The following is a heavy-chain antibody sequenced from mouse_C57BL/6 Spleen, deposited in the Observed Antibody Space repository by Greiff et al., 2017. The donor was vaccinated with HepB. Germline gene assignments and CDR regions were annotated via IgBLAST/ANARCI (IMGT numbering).Heavy chain of an antibody. V-gene: IGHV1-81*01. J-gene: IGHJ2*01. CDR2: IYPRSGNT. CDR3: ARDVSTTVVADY. CDR1: GYTFTSYG. Sequence: QVQLKESGAELARPGASVKLSCKASGYTFTSYGISWVKQRTGQGLEWIGEIYPRSGNTYYNEKFKGKATLTADKSSSTAYMELRSLTSEDSAVYFCARDVSTTVVADYWGQGTTLTVSS. D-gene: IGHD1-1*01.